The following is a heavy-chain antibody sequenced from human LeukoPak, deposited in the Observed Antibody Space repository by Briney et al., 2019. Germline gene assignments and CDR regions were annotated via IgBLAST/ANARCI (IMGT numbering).Heavy chain of an antibody. CDR2: VSGSGGST. J-gene: IGHJ5*02. Sequence: GGCLSLSCAASGFTFGRYAMSWVRQVPGKGLGWVSAVSGSGGSTYYADSVKGRFTISTDNTKNTHYLQKNSLRAEDTAVYYCAKDRKIPGNYQLPPVDWIDPWGQGTLVTVSS. V-gene: IGHV3-23*01. CDR3: AKDRKIPGNYQLPPVDWIDP. CDR1: GFTFGRYA. D-gene: IGHD2-2*01.